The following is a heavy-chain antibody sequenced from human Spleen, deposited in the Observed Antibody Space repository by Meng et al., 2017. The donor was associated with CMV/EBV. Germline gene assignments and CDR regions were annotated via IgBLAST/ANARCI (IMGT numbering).Heavy chain of an antibody. J-gene: IGHJ5*02. CDR2: ISRSGSAI. CDR3: ARVWFDIVVVVAATRVDP. D-gene: IGHD2-15*01. V-gene: IGHV3-11*01. CDR1: TFSDYY. Sequence: TFSDYYMSWIRQAPGKGLEWFSHISRSGSAIFYADSVKGRFTISRDNAKNSLYLQMDSLRVEDTALYYCARVWFDIVVVVAATRVDPWGQGTLVTVSS.